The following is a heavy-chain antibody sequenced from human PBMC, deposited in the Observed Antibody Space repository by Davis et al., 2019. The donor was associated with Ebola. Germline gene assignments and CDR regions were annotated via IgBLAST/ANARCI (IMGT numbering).Heavy chain of an antibody. V-gene: IGHV1-24*01. J-gene: IGHJ4*02. CDR3: ASYYDILTGYYSGRNNHAGFDY. D-gene: IGHD3-9*01. Sequence: AASVKVSCKVSGYTLTELSMHWVRQAPGKGLEWMGGFDPEDGETIYAQKFQGRVTMTEDTSTDTAYMELSSLRSEDTAVYYCASYYDILTGYYSGRNNHAGFDYWGQGTLVTVSS. CDR1: GYTLTELS. CDR2: FDPEDGET.